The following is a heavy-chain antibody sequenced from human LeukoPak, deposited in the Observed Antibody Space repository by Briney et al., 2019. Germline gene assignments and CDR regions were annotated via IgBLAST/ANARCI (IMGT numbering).Heavy chain of an antibody. CDR1: GYTFTSYA. CDR3: ARVYWLGGYYGSGTCFDY. CDR2: INAGNGNT. Sequence: VASVKVSCKASGYTFTSYAMHWVRQAPGQRLDWMGWINAGNGNTKYSQKFQGRVTITRDTSASTAYMELSSLRSEDTAVYYCARVYWLGGYYGSGTCFDYWGQGTLVTVSS. V-gene: IGHV1-3*01. D-gene: IGHD3-10*01. J-gene: IGHJ4*02.